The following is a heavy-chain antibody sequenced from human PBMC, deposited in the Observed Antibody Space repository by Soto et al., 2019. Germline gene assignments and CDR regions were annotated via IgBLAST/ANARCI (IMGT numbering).Heavy chain of an antibody. Sequence: EVQLVESGGGVVRPGGSLRLSCAASGFTFDDYGMSWVRQAPGKGLEWVSGINWNGGSTGYADSVKGRFTISRDNAKNSLYLQMNRLRAEDTALYHCARDRGAISAWPSAFDIWGQGTMVTVSS. CDR3: ARDRGAISAWPSAFDI. D-gene: IGHD1-26*01. J-gene: IGHJ3*02. V-gene: IGHV3-20*01. CDR2: INWNGGST. CDR1: GFTFDDYG.